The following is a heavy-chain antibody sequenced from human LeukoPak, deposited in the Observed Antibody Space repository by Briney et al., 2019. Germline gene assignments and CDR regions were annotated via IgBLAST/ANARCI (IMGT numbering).Heavy chain of an antibody. CDR1: GYSISSGYY. J-gene: IGHJ4*02. CDR2: IYHSGST. Sequence: SETLSLTCAVSGYSISSGYYWGWIRQPPGKGLEWIGSIYHSGSTYYNPSLKSRVTISVDTSKNQFSLKLSSVTAADTAVYYCAISGGEKYYDILTGYYNADEPFDYWGQGTLVTVSS. CDR3: AISGGEKYYDILTGYYNADEPFDY. V-gene: IGHV4-38-2*01. D-gene: IGHD3-9*01.